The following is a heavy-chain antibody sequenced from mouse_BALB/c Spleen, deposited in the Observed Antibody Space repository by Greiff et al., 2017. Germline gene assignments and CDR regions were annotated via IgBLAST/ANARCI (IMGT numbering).Heavy chain of an antibody. Sequence: VQLKESGPGLVKPSQSLSLTCSVTGYSITSGYYWNWIRQFPGNKLEWMGYISYDGSNNYNPSLKNRISITRDTSKNQFFLKLNSVTTEDTATYYCARDPHRYDDAMDYWGQGTSVTVSS. CDR2: ISYDGSN. CDR1: GYSITSGYY. CDR3: ARDPHRYDDAMDY. V-gene: IGHV3-6*02. J-gene: IGHJ4*01. D-gene: IGHD2-14*01.